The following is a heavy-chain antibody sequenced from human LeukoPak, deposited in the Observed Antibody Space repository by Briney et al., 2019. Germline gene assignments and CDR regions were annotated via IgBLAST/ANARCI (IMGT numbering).Heavy chain of an antibody. V-gene: IGHV4-61*01. D-gene: IGHD3-22*01. Sequence: SETLSLTCTVSGVSFSSANYYWSSIRQPPGKGLEWIAYIYYSGSTSYSPSLKSRVTISVDTSKNQFSLKLRSVTAADTAVYYCASSDHYDSSGYSLDYWGQGTLGTVS. J-gene: IGHJ4*02. CDR1: GVSFSSANYY. CDR3: ASSDHYDSSGYSLDY. CDR2: IYYSGST.